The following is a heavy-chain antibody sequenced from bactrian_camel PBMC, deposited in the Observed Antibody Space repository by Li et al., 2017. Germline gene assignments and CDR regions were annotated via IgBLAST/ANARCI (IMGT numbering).Heavy chain of an antibody. CDR2: ISSSGGST. V-gene: IGHV3S40*01. D-gene: IGHD8*01. CDR3: AKGWTEGA. J-gene: IGHJ4*01. CDR1: GFTFSSYD. Sequence: DVQLVESGGGLVRPGVSLRLSCAASGFTFSSYDMNWVRQAPGKGHEWVSLISSSGGSTLYADSVKGRFTISRDNAKNTLYLQLNNLKHEDTAMYYCAKGWTEGARGQGTQVTVS.